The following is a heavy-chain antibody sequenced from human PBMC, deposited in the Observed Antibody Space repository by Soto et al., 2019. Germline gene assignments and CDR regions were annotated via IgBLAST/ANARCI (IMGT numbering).Heavy chain of an antibody. Sequence: AASVKVSCKASGYTFTSYGISWVRQAPGQGLEWMGWISAYNGNTNYAQKLQGRVTMTTDTSTSTAYMELRSLRSDDTAVYYCARGIVVVVAATEINWFDPWGQGTLVTVSS. V-gene: IGHV1-18*04. CDR2: ISAYNGNT. J-gene: IGHJ5*02. CDR1: GYTFTSYG. CDR3: ARGIVVVVAATEINWFDP. D-gene: IGHD2-15*01.